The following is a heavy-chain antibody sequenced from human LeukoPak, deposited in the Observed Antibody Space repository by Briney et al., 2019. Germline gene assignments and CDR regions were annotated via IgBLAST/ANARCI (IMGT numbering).Heavy chain of an antibody. CDR2: IIPIFGTA. Sequence: GSSVKVSCRASGGTFSSYAISWVRQAPGQGLEWMGGIIPIFGTANYAQKFQGRVTITTDESTSTAYMELSSLRSEDTAVYYCASHYDSSGYYWAWGQGTLVTVSS. CDR1: GGTFSSYA. V-gene: IGHV1-69*05. J-gene: IGHJ5*02. CDR3: ASHYDSSGYYWA. D-gene: IGHD3-22*01.